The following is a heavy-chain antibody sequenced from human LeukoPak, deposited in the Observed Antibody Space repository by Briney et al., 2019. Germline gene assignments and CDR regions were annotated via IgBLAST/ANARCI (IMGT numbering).Heavy chain of an antibody. CDR3: ARVIEYYHILTGYYNAPGAFDI. D-gene: IGHD3-9*01. Sequence: SETLSLTCTVSGGFISSYYWRWIRQPPGKGLEWIGYIYYSGRNNYNPSLKSRLTISVATSTNPSSLKLSSVPAADTSVYYCARVIEYYHILTGYYNAPGAFDIWGQGTMVTVSS. J-gene: IGHJ3*02. V-gene: IGHV4-59*01. CDR2: IYYSGRN. CDR1: GGFISSYY.